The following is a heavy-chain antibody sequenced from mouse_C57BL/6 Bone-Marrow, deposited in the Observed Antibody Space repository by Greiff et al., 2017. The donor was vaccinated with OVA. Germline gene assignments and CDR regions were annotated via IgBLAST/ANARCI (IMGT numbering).Heavy chain of an antibody. J-gene: IGHJ2*01. V-gene: IGHV10-3*01. Sequence: EVTLVESGGGLVQPKGSLKLSCAASGFTFNTYAMHWVRQAPGKGLEWVARIRSKSSNYATYYADSVKDRITISRDDSQNMHYLQLHNLKTEDTARYYCVREKRRSYFDDWGQGTTLTVSS. CDR2: IRSKSSNYAT. CDR3: VREKRRSYFDD. CDR1: GFTFNTYA.